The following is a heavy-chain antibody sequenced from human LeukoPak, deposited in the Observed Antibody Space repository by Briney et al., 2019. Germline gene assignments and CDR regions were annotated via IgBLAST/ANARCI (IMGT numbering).Heavy chain of an antibody. CDR2: ISSSTSYI. Sequence: GGSLRLSCAASGLTFSSYSMNWVRQAPGKGLEWVSIISSSTSYIYYADSVKGRFTISRDNAKNSLYLQMDSLRAEDTAVYYCARDTKSYYDILTGTFDSWGQGTLVTVSS. V-gene: IGHV3-21*01. CDR1: GLTFSSYS. CDR3: ARDTKSYYDILTGTFDS. J-gene: IGHJ4*02. D-gene: IGHD3-9*01.